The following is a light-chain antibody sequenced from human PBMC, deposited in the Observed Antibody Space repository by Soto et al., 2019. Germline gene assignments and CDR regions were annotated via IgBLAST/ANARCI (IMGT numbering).Light chain of an antibody. J-gene: IGLJ2*01. V-gene: IGLV6-57*04. CDR2: EDN. CDR1: SGSIASNY. CDR3: QSYDSSNHDVV. Sequence: NFMLTQPHSVSESPGKTVTISCTRSSGSIASNYVQWYQQRPGSAPTTVIYEDNQRPSGVPDRFSGPIDSSSNSASLTISGLKTEDEADYYCQSYDSSNHDVVFGGGTKLTVL.